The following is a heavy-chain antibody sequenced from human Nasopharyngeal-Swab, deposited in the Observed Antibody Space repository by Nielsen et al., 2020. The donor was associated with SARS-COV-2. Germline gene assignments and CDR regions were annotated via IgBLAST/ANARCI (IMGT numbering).Heavy chain of an antibody. Sequence: AESLRLSCTVSGGSISSSSYYWGWIRPPPGKGLEWIGCIYYSGSTYYNPSLKSRVTISVDTSQDHFSLTLSSVTAADTAVYYYSRCQSRSYRFDYWGQGTLVTVSS. CDR3: SRCQSRSYRFDY. V-gene: IGHV4-39*02. CDR1: GGSISSSSYY. D-gene: IGHD1-26*01. J-gene: IGHJ4*02. CDR2: IYYSGST.